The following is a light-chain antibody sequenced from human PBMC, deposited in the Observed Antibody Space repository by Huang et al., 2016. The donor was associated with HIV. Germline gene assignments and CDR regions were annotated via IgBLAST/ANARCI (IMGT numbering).Light chain of an antibody. CDR3: QQYNIRCT. Sequence: EIVMTQSPATLSVSPGERVTHSCRASQRINSNLAWYQQKPGQAPRLRIYGASARATGIPARFSGSGSGTAFTLTITSLQTEDFAVYYCQQYNIRCTFGQGTKLEMK. CDR2: GAS. V-gene: IGKV3-15*01. CDR1: QRINSN. J-gene: IGKJ2*02.